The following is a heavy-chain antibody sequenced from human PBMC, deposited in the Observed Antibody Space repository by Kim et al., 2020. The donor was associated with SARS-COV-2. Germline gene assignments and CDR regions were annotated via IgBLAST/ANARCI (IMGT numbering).Heavy chain of an antibody. J-gene: IGHJ4*02. D-gene: IGHD6-13*01. CDR3: AKDMSAAGTPSGPGY. Sequence: DSVKGRFTISRDNSKNSLYLQMNSLRTEDTALYYCAKDMSAAGTPSGPGYWGQGTLVTVSS. V-gene: IGHV3-43*01.